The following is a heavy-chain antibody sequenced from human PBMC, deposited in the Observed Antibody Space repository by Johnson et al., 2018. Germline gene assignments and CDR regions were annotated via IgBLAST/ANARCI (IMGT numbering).Heavy chain of an antibody. J-gene: IGHJ3*02. D-gene: IGHD5-24*01. CDR3: ARGPAGRDGYNWDAFDI. Sequence: VQLGQSGGGLVEPGESLILSCAASGFMFSSSSMNWVRQTPGKGLEWVSCISSTSSYVYYADSVKGRFTISRDNAKNSLFLQLSSLRADDTAFYYCARGPAGRDGYNWDAFDIWGQGTMVTVSS. V-gene: IGHV3-21*01. CDR2: ISSTSSYV. CDR1: GFMFSSSS.